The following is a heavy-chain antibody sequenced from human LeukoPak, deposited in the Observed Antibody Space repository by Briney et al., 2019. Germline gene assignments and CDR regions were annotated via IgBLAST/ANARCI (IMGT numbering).Heavy chain of an antibody. CDR1: GGTFSSYA. CDR2: IIPIFGTA. V-gene: IGHV1-69*01. Sequence: SVKVSCKASGGTFSSYAISWMRQAPGQGLEWTGGIIPIFGTANYAQKFQGRVTITADESTSTAYMELSSLRSEDTAVYYCARDSRRITIFEVDRRYNWFDPWGQGTLVTVSS. CDR3: ARDSRRITIFEVDRRYNWFDP. J-gene: IGHJ5*02. D-gene: IGHD3-3*01.